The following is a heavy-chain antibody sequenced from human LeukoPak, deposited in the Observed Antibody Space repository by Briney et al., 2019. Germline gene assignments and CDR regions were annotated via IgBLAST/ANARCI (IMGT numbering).Heavy chain of an antibody. Sequence: SETLSLTCTVSGGSISSYYWSWIRQPAGKGLEWIGRIYTSGSTNYNPSLKSRVTMSVDTSKNQFSLKLSSVTAADTAVYYCARGSPYYYDSSGYRSEYFQHWGQGTLVTVSS. CDR3: ARGSPYYYDSSGYRSEYFQH. CDR1: GGSISSYY. J-gene: IGHJ1*01. D-gene: IGHD3-22*01. V-gene: IGHV4-4*07. CDR2: IYTSGST.